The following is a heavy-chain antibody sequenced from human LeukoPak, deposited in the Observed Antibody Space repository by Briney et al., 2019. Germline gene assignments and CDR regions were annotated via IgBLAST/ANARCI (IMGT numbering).Heavy chain of an antibody. CDR2: ISYDGSNK. J-gene: IGHJ4*02. Sequence: GGSLRLSSAASGFTFSSYAMHWVRQAPGKGLEWVAVISYDGSNKYYADSVKGRFTISRGNSKNTLYLQMSSLRAEDTAVYYCARDTAITYFDYWGQGTLVTVSS. CDR1: GFTFSSYA. D-gene: IGHD5-18*01. CDR3: ARDTAITYFDY. V-gene: IGHV3-30*04.